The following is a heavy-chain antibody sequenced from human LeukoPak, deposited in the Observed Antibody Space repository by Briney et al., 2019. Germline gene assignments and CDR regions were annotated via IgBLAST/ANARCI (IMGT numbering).Heavy chain of an antibody. Sequence: GSLRLSCAASGFTFSNAWMNWVRQAPGKGLEGGGRIKSKTDGGTTDYAAPVKGRFTISRDDSKNTLYLQMNSLKTEDTAVYYCTTEIVVVLDDAFDIWGQGTMVTVSS. CDR2: IKSKTDGGTT. CDR1: GFTFSNAW. V-gene: IGHV3-15*01. D-gene: IGHD3-22*01. CDR3: TTEIVVVLDDAFDI. J-gene: IGHJ3*02.